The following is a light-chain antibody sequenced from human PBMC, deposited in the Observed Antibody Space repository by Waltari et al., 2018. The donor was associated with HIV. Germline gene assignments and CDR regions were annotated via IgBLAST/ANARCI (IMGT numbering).Light chain of an antibody. V-gene: IGLV2-23*02. J-gene: IGLJ2*01. CDR2: EVN. CDR3: CSYVGCVNSFVL. Sequence: SALTQPASVSGSPGQSITLSCTGTCSNLVSRYQQHPGTAPDRIIHEVNKRPSGVSDRCSASKSRNTDSLTISGLQAEDEADYHCCSYVGCVNSFVLFGGGTKLTVL. CDR1: CSNL.